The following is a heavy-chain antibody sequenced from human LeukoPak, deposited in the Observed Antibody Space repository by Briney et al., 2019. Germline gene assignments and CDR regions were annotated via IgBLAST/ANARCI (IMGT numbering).Heavy chain of an antibody. J-gene: IGHJ4*02. CDR2: IYTSGST. D-gene: IGHD4/OR15-4a*01. CDR1: GGPISSYY. V-gene: IGHV4-4*07. CDR3: AGLTRRGFIDY. Sequence: SETLSLTCTVSGGPISSYYWSWIRQPAGKGLEWIGRIYTSGSTNYNPSLKSRVTMSVDTSKNQFSLKLSSVTAADTAVHYCAGLTRRGFIDYWGQGTLVTVSS.